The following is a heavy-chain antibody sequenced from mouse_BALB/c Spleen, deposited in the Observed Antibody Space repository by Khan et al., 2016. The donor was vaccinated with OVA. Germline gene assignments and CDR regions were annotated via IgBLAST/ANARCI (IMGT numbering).Heavy chain of an antibody. CDR1: GFSLTSYG. J-gene: IGHJ2*01. V-gene: IGHV2-9*02. CDR2: IWAGGST. Sequence: QVQLKESGPGLVAPSQSLSITCTVSGFSLTSYGVHWVRQPPGRGLEWLVVIWAGGSTNYNSALMSRLSLSKDNSKSQVFLKMNSLQTADTAMYXCARLEDIWGQGTTLTVSS. CDR3: ARLEDI. D-gene: IGHD1-3*01.